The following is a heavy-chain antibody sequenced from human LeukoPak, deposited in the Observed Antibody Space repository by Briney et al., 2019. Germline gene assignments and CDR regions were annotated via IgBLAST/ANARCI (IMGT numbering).Heavy chain of an antibody. D-gene: IGHD2-2*01. CDR3: ARDLRVPAAREGYYYYMDV. CDR1: GGTFSSYA. V-gene: IGHV1-69*05. CDR2: VIPIFGTA. Sequence: SVKASCKASGGTFSSYAISWVRQAPGQGLEWMGGVIPIFGTANYAQKFQGRVTITTDESTSTAYMELSSLRSEDTAVYYCARDLRVPAAREGYYYYMDVWGKGTTVTVSS. J-gene: IGHJ6*03.